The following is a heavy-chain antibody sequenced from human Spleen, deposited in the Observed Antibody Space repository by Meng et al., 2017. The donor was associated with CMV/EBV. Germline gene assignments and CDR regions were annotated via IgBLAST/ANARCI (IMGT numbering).Heavy chain of an antibody. Sequence: GGSLRLSCAASGFTFSSYSIYWVRQAPGKGLEWVAVISYDGSSKYYADSVKDRFTISRDNSKNTLYLQMNSLRPEDTAIYYCARGHCSSTKCYGLGPFGMNVWGQGTTVTVSS. V-gene: IGHV3-30-3*01. CDR2: ISYDGSSK. CDR3: ARGHCSSTKCYGLGPFGMNV. J-gene: IGHJ6*02. CDR1: GFTFSSYS. D-gene: IGHD2-2*01.